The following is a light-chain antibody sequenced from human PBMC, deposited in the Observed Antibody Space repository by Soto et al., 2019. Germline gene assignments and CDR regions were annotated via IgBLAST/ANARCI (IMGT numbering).Light chain of an antibody. V-gene: IGKV3D-15*01. CDR1: QSVSSN. Sequence: EIVMTQSPATLSVSPGERATLSCRASQSVSSNLAWYQQKPGQAPRLLIYGPSTRATGIPARFSGSGSGTDFTLTISSLQSEDFAVYYCQQYDNSPTFGQGTKVDIK. CDR3: QQYDNSPT. CDR2: GPS. J-gene: IGKJ1*01.